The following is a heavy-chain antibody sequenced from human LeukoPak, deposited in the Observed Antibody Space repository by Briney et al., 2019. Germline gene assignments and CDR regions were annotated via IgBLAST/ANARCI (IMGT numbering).Heavy chain of an antibody. D-gene: IGHD2-15*01. CDR1: GYTFTSYA. CDR2: INAGNGNT. V-gene: IGHV1-3*01. Sequence: GASVKVSCKASGYTFTSYAMHWVRQAPGQRLEWMGWINAGNGNTKYSQKFQGRVTITRDTSASTAYMELSSLRSEDTAVYYCARARYCSGGSCPLYYGMDVWGQGTTVTASS. J-gene: IGHJ6*02. CDR3: ARARYCSGGSCPLYYGMDV.